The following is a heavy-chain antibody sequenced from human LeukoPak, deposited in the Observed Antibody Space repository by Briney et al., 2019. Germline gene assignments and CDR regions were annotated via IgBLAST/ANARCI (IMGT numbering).Heavy chain of an antibody. J-gene: IGHJ4*02. CDR1: GFAFSSYW. V-gene: IGHV3-7*01. D-gene: IGHD3-10*01. CDR3: ARDPLNYYGSGSYYWSDGY. Sequence: GGSLRLSCAASGFAFSSYWMSWVRQAPGKGLEWVANIKQDGSEKYYVDSVRGRFTISRDNAKNSLYLQMNSLRAEDTAVYYCARDPLNYYGSGSYYWSDGYWGQGTLVTVSS. CDR2: IKQDGSEK.